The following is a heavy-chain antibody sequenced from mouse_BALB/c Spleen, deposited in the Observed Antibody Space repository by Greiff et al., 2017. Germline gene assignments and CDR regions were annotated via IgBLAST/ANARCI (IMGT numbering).Heavy chain of an antibody. CDR3: ARDYRYRYYAMDY. V-gene: IGHV2-6-7*01. CDR1: GFSLTGYG. D-gene: IGHD2-14*01. J-gene: IGHJ4*01. CDR2: IWGDGST. Sequence: VKLMESGPGLVAPSQSLSITCTVSGFSLTGYGVNWVRQPPGKGLEWLGMIWGDGSTDYNSALKSRLSISKDNSKSQVFLKMNSLQTDDTARYYCARDYRYRYYAMDYWGQGTSVTVSS.